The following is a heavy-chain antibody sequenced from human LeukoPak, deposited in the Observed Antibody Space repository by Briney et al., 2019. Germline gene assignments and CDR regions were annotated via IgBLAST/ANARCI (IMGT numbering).Heavy chain of an antibody. CDR2: IKSKTDGGTT. V-gene: IGHV3-15*01. CDR3: TTESVGGFDY. CDR1: GFSLSNAW. J-gene: IGHJ4*02. Sequence: GGSLRLSCAASGFSLSNAWMSWVRQAPGKGLEWVGRIKSKTDGGTTDYAAPVKGRFTISRDDSKNTLYLHMNSLKTDDTAVYYCTTESVGGFDYWGQGTMVTVSS. D-gene: IGHD3-10*01.